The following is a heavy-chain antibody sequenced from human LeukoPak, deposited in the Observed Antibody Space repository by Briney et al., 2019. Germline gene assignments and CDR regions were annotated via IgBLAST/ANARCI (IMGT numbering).Heavy chain of an antibody. D-gene: IGHD1-26*01. V-gene: IGHV4-39*07. CDR1: GGSISSSSYY. Sequence: SETLSLTCTVSGGSISSSSYYWGWIRQPPGKGLEWIGSIYYSGSTYYNPSLKSRVTISVDTSKNQFSLKLSSVTAADTAVYYCAKSFGTYPYHDAFDIWGQGTMVTVSS. J-gene: IGHJ3*02. CDR3: AKSFGTYPYHDAFDI. CDR2: IYYSGST.